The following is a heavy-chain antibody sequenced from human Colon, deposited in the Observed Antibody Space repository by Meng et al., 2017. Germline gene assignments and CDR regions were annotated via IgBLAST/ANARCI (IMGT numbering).Heavy chain of an antibody. J-gene: IGHJ4*02. CDR2: IYRSGST. D-gene: IGHD3-22*01. V-gene: IGHV4-4*02. CDR1: GGSLISSNW. CDR3: ARRVQYSSGYYYFDF. Sequence: QGQLRESGPGLVKPSGTLSLTCVVSGGSLISSNWWTWVRQAPGKGLEWIGEIYRSGSTNYNPSLKSRVTISIDTSKNEFSLKLTSVTAADTALYYCARRVQYSSGYYYFDFWGQGTLVTVSS.